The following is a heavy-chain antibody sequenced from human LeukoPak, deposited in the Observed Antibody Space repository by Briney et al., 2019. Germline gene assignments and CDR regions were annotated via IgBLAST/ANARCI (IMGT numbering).Heavy chain of an antibody. Sequence: SETLSLTCTVSGGSISSYYWSWIRQPPGKGLEWIGYIYTSGSTNYNPSLKSRVTISVDTSKNQFSLKLSSATAADTAVYYCATRNYGGNSEYFDFWGQGALVTVSS. CDR2: IYTSGST. CDR3: ATRNYGGNSEYFDF. V-gene: IGHV4-4*09. J-gene: IGHJ4*02. CDR1: GGSISSYY. D-gene: IGHD4-23*01.